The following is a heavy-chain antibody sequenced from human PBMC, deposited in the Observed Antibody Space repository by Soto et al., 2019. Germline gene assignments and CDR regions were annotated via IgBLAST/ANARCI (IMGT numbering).Heavy chain of an antibody. D-gene: IGHD2-8*01. V-gene: IGHV3-9*01. CDR2: ISWNSGTI. Sequence: GGSLRLSCAASGFTFSSYGMHWVRQAPGKGLEWVSGISWNSGTIAYADSVKGRFTISRDNAKNSLYLQMNSLRVEDTALYYCAKDSRLRFYGMDVWGQGTTVTVSS. CDR1: GFTFSSYG. J-gene: IGHJ6*02. CDR3: AKDSRLRFYGMDV.